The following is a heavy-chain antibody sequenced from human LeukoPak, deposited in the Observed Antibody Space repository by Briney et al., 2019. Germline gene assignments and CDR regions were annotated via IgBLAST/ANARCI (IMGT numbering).Heavy chain of an antibody. CDR1: GGSISSYY. CDR3: ARHRLEYNSEGPEYYFDY. V-gene: IGHV4-59*08. J-gene: IGHJ4*02. CDR2: IYYSGST. Sequence: PSETLSLTCSVSGGSISSYYWSWIRQPPGKGLEWIGYIYYSGSTNYNPSLKSRVTISVDTSKNQFSLKLSSVTAADTAVYYCARHRLEYNSEGPEYYFDYWGQGTLVTVSS. D-gene: IGHD6-19*01.